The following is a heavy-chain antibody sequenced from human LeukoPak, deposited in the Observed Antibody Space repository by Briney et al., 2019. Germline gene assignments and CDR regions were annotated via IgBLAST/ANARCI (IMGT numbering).Heavy chain of an antibody. CDR1: GGPISSGDYY. J-gene: IGHJ5*02. CDR2: IYYSGST. V-gene: IGHV4-30-4*01. D-gene: IGHD1-26*01. CDR3: ARSGSYPVGFDP. Sequence: SETLSLTCTVSGGPISSGDYYWSWIRQPPGKSLEWIGYIYYSGSTYYNPSLKSRVTISVDTSKNQFSLKLSSVTAADTAVYYCARSGSYPVGFDPWGQGTLVTVSS.